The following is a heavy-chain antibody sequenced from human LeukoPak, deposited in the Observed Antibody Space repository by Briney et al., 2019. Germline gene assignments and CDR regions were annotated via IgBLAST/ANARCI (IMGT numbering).Heavy chain of an antibody. CDR3: AKDPTDFDSSGQTYFDY. J-gene: IGHJ4*02. CDR1: GFTFSSYA. Sequence: GRSLRLSCAASGFTFSSYATHWVRQAPGKGLEWVALISYDGSYKYYADSVRGRFTISRDDSKSTLYLQMNSLRAEDTAMYYCAKDPTDFDSSGQTYFDYWGQGTLVTVSS. D-gene: IGHD3-22*01. CDR2: ISYDGSYK. V-gene: IGHV3-30*04.